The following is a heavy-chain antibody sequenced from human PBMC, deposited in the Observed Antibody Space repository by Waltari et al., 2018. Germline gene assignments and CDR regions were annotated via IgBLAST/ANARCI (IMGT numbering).Heavy chain of an antibody. CDR3: ARQDYGGDAFDI. Sequence: QLQLQESGPGLVKPSETLSLTCTVSGGSISSSSYYWGWIRQPPGSGLEWNGSIYYSRSTYYNPSLKSRVTISVDTSKNQFSLKLSSVTAADTAVHYCARQDYGGDAFDIWGQGTMVTVSS. CDR2: IYYSRST. D-gene: IGHD4-17*01. J-gene: IGHJ3*02. CDR1: GGSISSSSYY. V-gene: IGHV4-39*01.